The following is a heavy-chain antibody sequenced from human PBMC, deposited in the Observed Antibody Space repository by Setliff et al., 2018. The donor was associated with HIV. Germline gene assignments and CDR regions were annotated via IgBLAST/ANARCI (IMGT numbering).Heavy chain of an antibody. V-gene: IGHV7-4-1*02. CDR2: INTNTGDP. D-gene: IGHD1-26*01. Sequence: ASVKVSCKTSGYTFTSYAINWVRQAPGQGLEWMGWINTNTGDPTYAQGFTGRFVFSFDTSVSTAYLQINSLKAEDTAMYYCARVGSYWSTFDYWGQGALVTVSS. J-gene: IGHJ4*02. CDR1: GYTFTSYA. CDR3: ARVGSYWSTFDY.